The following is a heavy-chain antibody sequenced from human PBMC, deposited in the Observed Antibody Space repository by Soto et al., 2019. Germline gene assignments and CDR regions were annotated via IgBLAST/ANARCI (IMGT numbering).Heavy chain of an antibody. CDR3: ARANVGPPGGGSWIMPFDF. D-gene: IGHD2-15*01. Sequence: SETLSLTCTVSCGSISSYYWSWIRQSAGQGLEWIGRIYPGGSTNYNPSLKSRVTMSADTSKNQFSLRLTSVTAADTAVYYCARANVGPPGGGSWIMPFDFWGQGTLVTVSS. J-gene: IGHJ4*02. V-gene: IGHV4-4*07. CDR2: IYPGGST. CDR1: CGSISSYY.